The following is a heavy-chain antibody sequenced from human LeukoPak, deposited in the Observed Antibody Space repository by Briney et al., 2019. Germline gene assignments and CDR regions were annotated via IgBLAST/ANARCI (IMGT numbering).Heavy chain of an antibody. CDR1: GFTVSSNY. Sequence: GSLRLSCAASGFTVSSNYMSWVRQAPGKGLEWVSVIYSGGSTYYADSVKGRFTISRDNSKNTLYLQMNSLRAEDTAVYYCARARTDYYYDSSGYYYTIYYFDYWGQGTLVTVSS. V-gene: IGHV3-53*01. J-gene: IGHJ4*02. CDR2: IYSGGST. CDR3: ARARTDYYYDSSGYYYTIYYFDY. D-gene: IGHD3-22*01.